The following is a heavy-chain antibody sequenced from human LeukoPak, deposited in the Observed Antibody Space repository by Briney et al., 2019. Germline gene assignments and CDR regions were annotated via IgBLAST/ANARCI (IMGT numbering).Heavy chain of an antibody. CDR3: ARAMTPAYYFYY. J-gene: IGHJ4*02. CDR2: INPSGGST. D-gene: IGHD1-14*01. V-gene: IGHV1-46*01. CDR1: GYTFTTYY. Sequence: ASVKVSCKATGYTFTTYYMHWVRQAPGQGLEWMGIINPSGGSTSYARKFQGRVTMTRVTSTSTVYMELSSLRSEDTAVYYCARAMTPAYYFYYWGQGTLVTVSS.